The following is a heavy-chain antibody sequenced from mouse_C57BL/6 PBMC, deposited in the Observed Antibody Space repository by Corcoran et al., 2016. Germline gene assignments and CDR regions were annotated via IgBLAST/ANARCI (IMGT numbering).Heavy chain of an antibody. V-gene: IGHV1-26*01. CDR3: ASPFITTVVDWYVDV. CDR1: GYTFTDYY. J-gene: IGHJ1*03. Sequence: EVQLQQSGPELVKPGASVMISCKASGYTFTDYYMNWVKQSHGRSLEWIGDINPNNGVTSYNQKSKGKATLTGDMSSSTPYMELRSLTSEVSAVYYCASPFITTVVDWYVDVWGTGTTVTVSA. D-gene: IGHD1-1*01. CDR2: INPNNGVT.